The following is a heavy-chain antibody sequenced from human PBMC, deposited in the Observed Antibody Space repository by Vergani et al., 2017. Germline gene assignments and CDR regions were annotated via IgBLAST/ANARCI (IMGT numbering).Heavy chain of an antibody. J-gene: IGHJ4*02. CDR2: IYYTGST. D-gene: IGHD4-17*01. V-gene: IGHV4-59*11. CDR3: ARGDDYGDSLDY. CDR1: FDSIRNLY. Sequence: QVQLQESGPGLVKSSETLSLTCSVSFDSIRNLYCNWIRQPPGKGLEWIGYIYYTGSTYYDPSLKSRISISVDTSKNQFSLKLSSVTAADTAVYYCARGDDYGDSLDYWGQGTLVTVSS.